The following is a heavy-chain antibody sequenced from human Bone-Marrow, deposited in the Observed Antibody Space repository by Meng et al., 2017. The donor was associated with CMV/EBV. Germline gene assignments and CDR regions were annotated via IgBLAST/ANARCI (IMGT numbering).Heavy chain of an antibody. Sequence: GGSLRLSCAASGFTFSRYSMNWVRQAPGKGLEWVSSISSSSSYIYYADSVKGRFTISRDNAKNSLYLQMNSLRAEDTAVYYCARADSSSMFYYYYGMDVWGQGTTVTVSS. V-gene: IGHV3-21*01. D-gene: IGHD6-6*01. J-gene: IGHJ6*02. CDR2: ISSSSSYI. CDR1: GFTFSRYS. CDR3: ARADSSSMFYYYYGMDV.